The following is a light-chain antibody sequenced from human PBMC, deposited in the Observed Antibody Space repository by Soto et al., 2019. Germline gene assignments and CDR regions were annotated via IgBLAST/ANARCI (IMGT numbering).Light chain of an antibody. V-gene: IGLV2-14*03. CDR2: DVS. Sequence: QSALTQPASVSGSPGQSITISCTGTSSDVGRYNYVSWYQQHPGKAPKLMIYDVSNRPSGVSNRFSGSKSGNTASLTISGLQAEDEADYYCSSFTSSSTPVVFAGGTKLTVL. J-gene: IGLJ2*01. CDR3: SSFTSSSTPVV. CDR1: SSDVGRYNY.